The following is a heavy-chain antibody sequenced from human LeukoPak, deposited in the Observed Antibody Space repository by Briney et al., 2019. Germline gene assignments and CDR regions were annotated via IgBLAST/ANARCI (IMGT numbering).Heavy chain of an antibody. CDR2: IYSSGRT. J-gene: IGHJ5*02. D-gene: IGHD2/OR15-2a*01. CDR3: ARLSAGFNSSYWFDP. CDR1: CGSISSYY. Sequence: SETLSLTCTVSCGSISSYYWTWIRQPSGKGLEWIGYIYSSGRTNYNPSLKSQVTMSVDTSKNQFSLKVISVTAADTAVYYCARLSAGFNSSYWFDPWGQGTLVTVSS. V-gene: IGHV4-4*09.